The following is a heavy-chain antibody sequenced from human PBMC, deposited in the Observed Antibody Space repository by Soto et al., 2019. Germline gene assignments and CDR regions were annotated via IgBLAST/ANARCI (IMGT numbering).Heavy chain of an antibody. CDR1: GFTFSSYW. J-gene: IGHJ4*02. CDR2: IKQDGSEK. CDR3: ARNRVRFLEWLPHYYFDY. D-gene: IGHD3-3*01. Sequence: PGGSLRLSCAASGFTFSSYWMSWVRQAPGKGLEWVANIKQDGSEKYYVDSVKGRFTISRDNAKNSLYLQMNSLRAEDTAVYYCARNRVRFLEWLPHYYFDYWGQGTLVTVSS. V-gene: IGHV3-7*01.